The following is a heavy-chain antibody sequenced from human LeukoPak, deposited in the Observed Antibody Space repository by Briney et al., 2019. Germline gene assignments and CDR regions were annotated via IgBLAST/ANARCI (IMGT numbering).Heavy chain of an antibody. D-gene: IGHD6-6*01. CDR1: GGSFSSYY. V-gene: IGHV4-34*01. J-gene: IGHJ4*02. Sequence: SETLSFTCAVYGGSFSSYYWSWIRQPPEKGLEWIGEINHSGSTNYNSSLKSRATISVDTSKNQFSLILSSVTAADTAVYYCARAGFALAPHRGTPFDYWGQGTLVTVSS. CDR3: ARAGFALAPHRGTPFDY. CDR2: INHSGST.